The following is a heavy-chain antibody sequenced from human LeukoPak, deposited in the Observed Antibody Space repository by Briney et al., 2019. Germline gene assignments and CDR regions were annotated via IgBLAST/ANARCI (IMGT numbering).Heavy chain of an antibody. V-gene: IGHV3-23*01. CDR1: GFTFNNYT. CDR3: AKDPSDYVGAFDI. D-gene: IGHD4-23*01. Sequence: GGSLRLSCAASGFTFNNYTMSWVRQAPGKGLEWVSVIGSSGGSKHYEDSVKGRFTISRDNSRNTLSLQMNSLRAEDTAVYYCAKDPSDYVGAFDIWGQGTMVSVSS. J-gene: IGHJ3*02. CDR2: IGSSGGSK.